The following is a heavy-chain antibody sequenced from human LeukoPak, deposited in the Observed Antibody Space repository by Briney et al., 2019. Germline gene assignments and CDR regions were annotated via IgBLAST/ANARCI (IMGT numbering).Heavy chain of an antibody. CDR2: INPLSGGP. J-gene: IGHJ5*02. Sequence: ASVKVSCKASGYTFTDNYIHWVRQAPGQGLEWMGWINPLSGGPMYAQKFQGKVTMTRDTSLSTAYIELNGLKSDDTAIYYCAREGIKIFGGWAPFDPWGQGTLVTVS. V-gene: IGHV1-2*02. CDR1: GYTFTDNY. CDR3: AREGIKIFGGWAPFDP. D-gene: IGHD3-3*01.